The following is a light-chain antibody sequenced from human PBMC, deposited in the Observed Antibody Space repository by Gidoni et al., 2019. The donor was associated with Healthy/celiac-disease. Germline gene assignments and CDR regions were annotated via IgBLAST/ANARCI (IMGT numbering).Light chain of an antibody. V-gene: IGLV2-23*02. J-gene: IGLJ2*01. Sequence: QSALTQPASVSGSPAPSITISCTGTSSDVGSYNLVSWYQQHPGKAPKLMIYEVSKRPSGVSNRFSGSKSGNTASLTISGLQAEDEADYYCCSYAGSSTFPVFGGGTKLTVL. CDR3: CSYAGSSTFPV. CDR1: SSDVGSYNL. CDR2: EVS.